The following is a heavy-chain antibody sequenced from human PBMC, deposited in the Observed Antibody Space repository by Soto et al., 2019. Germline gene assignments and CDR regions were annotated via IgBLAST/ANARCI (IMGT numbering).Heavy chain of an antibody. Sequence: GGSLRLSCAASGFSFNGNAMTWVRQAPGKGLEWVSSISGSVGTTYYADSVKGRFTISRDNSRSTLYLQMISLRAEDTALYYCAKGGQMSYWGQGTPVTVSS. J-gene: IGHJ4*02. CDR2: ISGSVGTT. D-gene: IGHD3-16*01. V-gene: IGHV3-23*01. CDR3: AKGGQMSY. CDR1: GFSFNGNA.